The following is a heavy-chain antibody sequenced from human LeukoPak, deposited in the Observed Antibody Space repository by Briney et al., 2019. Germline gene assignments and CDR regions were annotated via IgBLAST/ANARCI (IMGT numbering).Heavy chain of an antibody. Sequence: SETLSLTCAVYGGSFSGYYWSWIRQPPGKGLEWIGEINHSGSTNYNPSLKSRVTISVDTPKNQFSLKLSSVTAADTAVYYCARGVRKQQLVRRYFDYWGQGTLVTVFS. J-gene: IGHJ4*02. CDR2: INHSGST. D-gene: IGHD6-13*01. CDR3: ARGVRKQQLVRRYFDY. V-gene: IGHV4-34*01. CDR1: GGSFSGYY.